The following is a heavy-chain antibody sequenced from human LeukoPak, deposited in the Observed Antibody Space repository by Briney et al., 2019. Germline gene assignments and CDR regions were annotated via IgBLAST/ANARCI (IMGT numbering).Heavy chain of an antibody. V-gene: IGHV3-30-3*01. D-gene: IGHD7-27*01. Sequence: KPGGSLRLSCAASGFTFSSYAMHWVRQAPGKGLEWVAVISYDGSNKYYADSVKGRFTISRDNSKNTLYLQMNSLRAEDTAVYYCARDAWGSGLLVGPFDYWGQGTLVTVSS. CDR2: ISYDGSNK. CDR3: ARDAWGSGLLVGPFDY. CDR1: GFTFSSYA. J-gene: IGHJ4*02.